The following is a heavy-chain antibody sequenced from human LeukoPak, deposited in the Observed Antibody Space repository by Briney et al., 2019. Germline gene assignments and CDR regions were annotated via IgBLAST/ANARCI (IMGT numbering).Heavy chain of an antibody. CDR1: GGSISSYY. CDR3: ARARYYYGSGSYYNDPLDY. J-gene: IGHJ4*02. CDR2: IYYSGST. Sequence: SETLSLTCTVSGGSISSYYWSWIRQPPGKGLEWIGYIYYSGSTNYNPSLKSRVTISVDTSKNQFSLKLSSVTAADTAVYYCARARYYYGSGSYYNDPLDYWGQGTLVTVSS. V-gene: IGHV4-59*08. D-gene: IGHD3-10*01.